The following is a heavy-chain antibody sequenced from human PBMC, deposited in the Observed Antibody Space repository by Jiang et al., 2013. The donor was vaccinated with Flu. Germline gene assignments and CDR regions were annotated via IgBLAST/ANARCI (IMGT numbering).Heavy chain of an antibody. CDR3: ARDPLGVQGWFDP. CDR2: IYYSGST. CDR1: GGSISSGDYY. D-gene: IGHD3-16*01. Sequence: GSGLVKPSQTLSLTCTVSGGSISSGDYYWSWIRQPPGKGLEWIGYIYYSGSTYYNPSLKSRVTISVDTSKNQFSLKLSSVTAAGTAVYYCARDPLGVQGWFDPWGQGNPGHRLL. J-gene: IGHJ5*02. V-gene: IGHV4-30-4*08.